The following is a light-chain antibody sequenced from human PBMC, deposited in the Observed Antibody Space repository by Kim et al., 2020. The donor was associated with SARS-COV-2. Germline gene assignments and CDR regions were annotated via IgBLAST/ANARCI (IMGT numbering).Light chain of an antibody. CDR2: DAS. CDR1: QSVSSN. CDR3: QQYKSWPLT. J-gene: IGKJ4*01. V-gene: IGKV3-15*01. Sequence: SVSPGERATLSCRASQSVSSNVAWYQQTPGQAPRLLIYDASTRATGIPARFSGTGSGTEFSLTISSLQSEDCAVYYCQQYKSWPLTFGGGTKVEI.